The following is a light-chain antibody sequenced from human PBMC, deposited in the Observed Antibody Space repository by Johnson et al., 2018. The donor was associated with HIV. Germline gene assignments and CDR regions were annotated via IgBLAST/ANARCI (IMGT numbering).Light chain of an antibody. CDR1: SSNIGNNY. J-gene: IGLJ1*01. V-gene: IGLV1-51*01. CDR3: GTWDSSLSAYV. Sequence: QSVLTQPPSVSAAPGQKVTISCSGSSSNIGNNYVSWYQQLPGTAPKLLIYDNNKRPSGIPDRFYGSKSGTSANLGITGLQPGDEADYYCGTWDSSLSAYVFGTGTKVTVL. CDR2: DNN.